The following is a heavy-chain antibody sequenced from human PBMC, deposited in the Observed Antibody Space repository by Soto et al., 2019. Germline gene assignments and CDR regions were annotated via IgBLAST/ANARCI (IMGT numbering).Heavy chain of an antibody. J-gene: IGHJ4*02. D-gene: IGHD3-9*01. CDR3: ARVVTYYDILTGYYFDY. Sequence: SDTLSLTCTVSCGSISSYYRSWIRQPPGKGLEWIGYIYYSGSTNYNPSLKSRVTISVDTSKNQFSLKLSSVTAADTAVYYCARVVTYYDILTGYYFDYWGQGTLVTVPS. CDR1: CGSISSYY. CDR2: IYYSGST. V-gene: IGHV4-59*07.